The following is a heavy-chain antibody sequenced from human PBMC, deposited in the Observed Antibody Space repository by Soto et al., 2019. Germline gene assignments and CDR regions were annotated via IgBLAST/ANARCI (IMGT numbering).Heavy chain of an antibody. J-gene: IGHJ5*02. Sequence: ASVKVSCKASGYTFTGYYMHWVRQAPGQGLEWLGWINPNSGGTNYAQKFQGRVTMTRDTSISTAYMELSRLRSDDTAVYYCAIDWAGYCSSTSCPLDPCGQGTLVTVSS. CDR1: GYTFTGYY. D-gene: IGHD2-2*01. CDR2: INPNSGGT. V-gene: IGHV1-2*02. CDR3: AIDWAGYCSSTSCPLDP.